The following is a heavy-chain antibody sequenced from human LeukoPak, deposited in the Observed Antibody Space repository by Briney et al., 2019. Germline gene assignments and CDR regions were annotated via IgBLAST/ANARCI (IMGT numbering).Heavy chain of an antibody. D-gene: IGHD5-18*01. Sequence: GGSLRLSCAPPGFTFSSYGMHWVREAPGKELEWVAVISYDGSNKYYADSVKGRFTISRDNSKNTLYLQMNSLRAEDTAVYYCAKERAMVLVYFDYWGQGTLVTVSS. CDR2: ISYDGSNK. J-gene: IGHJ4*02. CDR3: AKERAMVLVYFDY. V-gene: IGHV3-30*18. CDR1: GFTFSSYG.